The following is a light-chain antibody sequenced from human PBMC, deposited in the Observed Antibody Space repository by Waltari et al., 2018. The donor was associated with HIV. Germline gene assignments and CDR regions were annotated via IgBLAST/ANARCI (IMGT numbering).Light chain of an antibody. J-gene: IGLJ2*01. Sequence: QSALTQPASVSGSPGQSLTLSCTGPSSDVVGYNYVSWYQQHPGKAPKLMIYEVSNRPSGVSNRFSGSKSGNTASLTISGLQAEDEADYYCSSYTSSSTLVFGGGTKLTVL. CDR3: SSYTSSSTLV. CDR2: EVS. CDR1: SSDVVGYNY. V-gene: IGLV2-14*01.